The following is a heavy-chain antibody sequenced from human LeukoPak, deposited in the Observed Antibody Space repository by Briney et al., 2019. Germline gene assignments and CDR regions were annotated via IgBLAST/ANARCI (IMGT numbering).Heavy chain of an antibody. Sequence: SETLSLTCTVSGGSISSYYWSWIRQPPGKGLEWIGYIYYSGSTNYNPSLKSRVTISVDTSKNQFSLKLSSVTAADTAVYYCARASSHRDYGGHPFDYWGQGTLVNVSS. CDR1: GGSISSYY. CDR2: IYYSGST. CDR3: ARASSHRDYGGHPFDY. D-gene: IGHD2-21*01. J-gene: IGHJ4*02. V-gene: IGHV4-59*01.